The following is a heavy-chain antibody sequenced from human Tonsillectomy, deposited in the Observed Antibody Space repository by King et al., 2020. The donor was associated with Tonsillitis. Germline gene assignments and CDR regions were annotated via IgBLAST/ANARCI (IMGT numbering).Heavy chain of an antibody. Sequence: VQLVESGGGVVQPGGSLRLSCAASGFPFGIYAMPGVRQAPGKGPEGVAFIRSDGSNKFYADSVKGRFVIFRDNSKNTLYLQMNSLRAEDTAVYYCAKGGDGFGSWGQGTLVTVSS. CDR2: IRSDGSNK. CDR3: AKGGDGFGS. J-gene: IGHJ5*01. D-gene: IGHD3-10*01. V-gene: IGHV3-30*02. CDR1: GFPFGIYA.